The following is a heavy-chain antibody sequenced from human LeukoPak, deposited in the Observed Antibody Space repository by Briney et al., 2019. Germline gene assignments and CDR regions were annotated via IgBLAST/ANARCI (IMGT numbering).Heavy chain of an antibody. J-gene: IGHJ6*03. D-gene: IGHD6-19*01. Sequence: GGSLRFSCAASGFTFSSYAMSWLRQAPGKGLEWVSAISGSGGSTYYADSVKGRFTISRDNSKNTLYLQMNSLRAEDTAVYYCAKVPFFYSSGWFSEPEIPFHYYMDVWGKGTTVTVSS. V-gene: IGHV3-23*01. CDR3: AKVPFFYSSGWFSEPEIPFHYYMDV. CDR2: ISGSGGST. CDR1: GFTFSSYA.